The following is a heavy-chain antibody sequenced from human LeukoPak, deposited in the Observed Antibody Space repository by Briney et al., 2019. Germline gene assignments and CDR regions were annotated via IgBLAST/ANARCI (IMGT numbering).Heavy chain of an antibody. CDR3: AELGITMIGGV. D-gene: IGHD3-10*02. V-gene: IGHV3-21*01. J-gene: IGHJ6*04. Sequence: GGSLRLSCAASGFTFSSSSMNWVRQAPGKGLEWVSSISSSGSSIHYADSVKGRFTISRDNAKNSLYLQMNSLRAEDTAVYYCAELGITMIGGVWGKGTTVTISS. CDR2: ISSSGSSI. CDR1: GFTFSSSS.